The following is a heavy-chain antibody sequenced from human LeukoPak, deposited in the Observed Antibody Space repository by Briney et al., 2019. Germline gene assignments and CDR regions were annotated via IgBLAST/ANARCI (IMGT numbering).Heavy chain of an antibody. J-gene: IGHJ4*02. V-gene: IGHV1-3*04. CDR1: GYSFTTYA. D-gene: IGHD5-18*01. CDR3: ARDGDTAMVLGH. CDR2: IDTGNGNT. Sequence: ASVKVSCKASGYSFTTYAMHWLRQAPGQRLEWMGWIDTGNGNTKYSQKLQGRVSITGDTSATTVYMELSSLTSEDTALYYCARDGDTAMVLGHWGQGTPVTVSS.